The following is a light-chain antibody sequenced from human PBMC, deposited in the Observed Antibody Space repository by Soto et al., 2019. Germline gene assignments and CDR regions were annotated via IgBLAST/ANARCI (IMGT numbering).Light chain of an antibody. CDR2: EAS. CDR3: QQYNSYLWT. J-gene: IGKJ1*01. V-gene: IGKV1-5*03. CDR1: QTFGRW. Sequence: DIQMTQSPSTLSASVGDRVTITCRASQTFGRWLAWFQQKPGKAPKLLIYEASNLQSGVPSRFSGSGSGTKFTLTISSLQPDDFATYYCQQYNSYLWTFDQGTKVEIK.